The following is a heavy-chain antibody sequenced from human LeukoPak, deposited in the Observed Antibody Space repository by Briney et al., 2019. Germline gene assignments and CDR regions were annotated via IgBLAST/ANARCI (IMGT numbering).Heavy chain of an antibody. CDR3: ARTTGPYYDSSFDY. CDR1: GYTFTGYY. CDR2: INPNSGGT. J-gene: IGHJ4*02. V-gene: IGHV1-2*02. D-gene: IGHD3-22*01. Sequence: APVKVSCKASGYTFTGYYMHWVRQAPGQGLEWMGWINPNSGGTNYAQKFQGRVTMTRDTSIGTAYMELSRLRSDDTAVYYCARTTGPYYDSSFDYWGQGTLVTVSS.